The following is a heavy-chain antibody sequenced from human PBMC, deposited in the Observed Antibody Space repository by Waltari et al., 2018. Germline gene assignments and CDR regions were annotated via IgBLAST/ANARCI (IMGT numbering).Heavy chain of an antibody. D-gene: IGHD3-22*01. Sequence: QVQLVQSGAEVKKPGSSVKVSCKASGGTFRSYAISSVRQAPGQGLEWMGGIIPILGIANYAQKFQGRVTITADKSTSTAYMELSSLRSEDTAVYYCANLAYYYDSSGYPDYWGQGTLVTVSS. J-gene: IGHJ4*02. CDR2: IIPILGIA. CDR1: GGTFRSYA. V-gene: IGHV1-69*10. CDR3: ANLAYYYDSSGYPDY.